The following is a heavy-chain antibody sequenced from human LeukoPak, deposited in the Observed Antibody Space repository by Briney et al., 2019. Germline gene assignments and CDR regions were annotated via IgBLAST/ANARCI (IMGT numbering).Heavy chain of an antibody. CDR1: GGSISSYY. J-gene: IGHJ4*02. V-gene: IGHV4-59*12. Sequence: SETLSLTCTVSGGSISSYYWSWIRQPPGKGLEWIGYIYYSGSTNYNPSLKSRVTISVDTSKNQFSLKLSSVTAADTAVYYCARATRAARHFDYWGQGTLVTVSS. CDR3: ARATRAARHFDY. CDR2: IYYSGST. D-gene: IGHD6-6*01.